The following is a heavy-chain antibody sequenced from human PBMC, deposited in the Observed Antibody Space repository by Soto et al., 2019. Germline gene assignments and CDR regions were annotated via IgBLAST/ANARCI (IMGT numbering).Heavy chain of an antibody. J-gene: IGHJ4*02. D-gene: IGHD6-6*01. CDR1: GFTFSSYS. CDR3: ARDMKVVAARGPQDY. CDR2: ISSSSSYI. V-gene: IGHV3-21*01. Sequence: GGSLRLSRAASGFTFSSYSMNWVRQAPGKGLEWVSSISSSSSYIYYADSVKGRFTISRDNAKNSLYLQMNSLRAEDTAVYYCARDMKVVAARGPQDYWGQGTLVTVSS.